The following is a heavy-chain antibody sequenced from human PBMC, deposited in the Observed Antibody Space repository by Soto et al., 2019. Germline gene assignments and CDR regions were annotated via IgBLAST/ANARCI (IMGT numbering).Heavy chain of an antibody. D-gene: IGHD5-18*01. CDR2: IYHSGST. CDR1: GGSISSSNW. Sequence: QVQLQESGPGLVKPSGTLSLTCAVSGGSISSSNWWSWVRQPPGKGLEWIGEIYHSGSTNYNPSLKRRVTVSVDKSKIQFSLKLSSVTAADTAVYYCARFEIKGYGPSRLDYWGQGTLVTVSS. J-gene: IGHJ4*02. CDR3: ARFEIKGYGPSRLDY. V-gene: IGHV4-4*02.